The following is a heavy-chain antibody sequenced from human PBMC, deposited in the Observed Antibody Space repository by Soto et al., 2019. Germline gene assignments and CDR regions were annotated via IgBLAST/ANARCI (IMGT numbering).Heavy chain of an antibody. CDR2: IYFDGTKK. CDR1: CFSFTSFG. CDR3: ASDDLYQTDNYDTSSPYALDH. J-gene: IGHJ4*02. Sequence: GGSLRLSCASSCFSFTSFGLHWVRQAPGKGLEWVASIYFDGTKKDYAASVKGRFAISRDNSNNTLFLQMNSLRVEDTALYYCASDDLYQTDNYDTSSPYALDHWGQGTLVTVSS. V-gene: IGHV3-33*01. D-gene: IGHD3-22*01.